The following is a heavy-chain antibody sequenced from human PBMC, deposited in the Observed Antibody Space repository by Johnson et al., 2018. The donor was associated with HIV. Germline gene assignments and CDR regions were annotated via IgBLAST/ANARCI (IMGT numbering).Heavy chain of an antibody. CDR2: ISYDGSNK. Sequence: QVQLVESGGGVVQPGRSLRLSCAASGFTFSSYAMHWVCQAPGKGLEWVAVISYDGSNKYYAASVNGRFTISRDNSKNRLYLQMNSLRAEDTAVYYCAREGDIVGAPDAFDIWGHGTMVTVSS. V-gene: IGHV3-30*04. CDR3: AREGDIVGAPDAFDI. J-gene: IGHJ3*02. D-gene: IGHD5-12*01. CDR1: GFTFSSYA.